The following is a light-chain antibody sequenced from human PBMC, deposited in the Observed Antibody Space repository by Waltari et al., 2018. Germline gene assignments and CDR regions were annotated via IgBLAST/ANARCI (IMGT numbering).Light chain of an antibody. CDR1: RSNTGKNN. Sequence: QSVLTQPPSVSGAPGQRVTIPCSGSRSNTGKNNVNWYQQVPGTAPKLLIFSNNQRSSGVPDRFSGSKSGTSASLAISGLQSEDEADYFCAAWDDSLNGLFGGGTKLTVL. V-gene: IGLV1-44*01. J-gene: IGLJ2*01. CDR3: AAWDDSLNGL. CDR2: SNN.